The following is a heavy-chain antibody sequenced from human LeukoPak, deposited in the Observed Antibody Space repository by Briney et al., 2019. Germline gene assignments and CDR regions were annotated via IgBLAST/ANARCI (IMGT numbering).Heavy chain of an antibody. J-gene: IGHJ4*02. Sequence: PGRSLRLSCAASGFTFSSYAMHWVRQAPGKGLEWEAVISYDGSNKYYADPGKGRFTLSRENSKNTLYLQMNRLRAEDTAVYYCARAPVWSGYYNIWGQGTLVTVSS. CDR3: ARAPVWSGYYNI. CDR2: ISYDGSNK. D-gene: IGHD3-3*01. CDR1: GFTFSSYA. V-gene: IGHV3-30-3*01.